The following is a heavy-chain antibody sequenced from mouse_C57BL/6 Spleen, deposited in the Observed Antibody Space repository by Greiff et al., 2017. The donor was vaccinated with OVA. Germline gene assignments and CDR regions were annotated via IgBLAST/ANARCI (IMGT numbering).Heavy chain of an antibody. Sequence: QVQLQQSGPELVKPGASVKISCKASGYAFSSSWMNWVKQRPGKGLEWIGRIYPGDGDTNYNGKFKGKATLTADKSSSTAYMQLSSLTSEDSAVYFCARSLFDYWGQGTTLTVSS. V-gene: IGHV1-82*01. CDR2: IYPGDGDT. J-gene: IGHJ2*01. CDR3: ARSLFDY. CDR1: GYAFSSSW.